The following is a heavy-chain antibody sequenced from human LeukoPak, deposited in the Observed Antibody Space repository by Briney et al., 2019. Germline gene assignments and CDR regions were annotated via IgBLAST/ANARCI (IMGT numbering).Heavy chain of an antibody. V-gene: IGHV4-4*07. CDR1: GGSISSYY. Sequence: SETLSLTCTVSGGSISSYYWSWIRQPAGKGLEWIGRIYTSGSTNYNPSLKSRVTMSVDTSKNQFSLKLGSVTAADTAVYYCARDGEVDTAMVNYYYGMDVWGQGTTVTVSS. D-gene: IGHD5-18*01. CDR2: IYTSGST. J-gene: IGHJ6*02. CDR3: ARDGEVDTAMVNYYYGMDV.